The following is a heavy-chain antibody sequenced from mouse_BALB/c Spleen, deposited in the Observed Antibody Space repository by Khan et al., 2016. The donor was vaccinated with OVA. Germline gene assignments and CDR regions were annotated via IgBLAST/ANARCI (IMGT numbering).Heavy chain of an antibody. V-gene: IGHV5-6-5*01. Sequence: EVELVESGGGSVKPGGSLKLSCVVSGFTFSSYVMSWVRQTPEKRLEWVASISSGGSTYYPDSVKGRFTISRDNARNIVYLQMSSLRSGDMAMHFCTREAYRYDEYYFDYWGQGTTLTVSS. CDR2: ISSGGST. CDR3: TREAYRYDEYYFDY. CDR1: GFTFSSYV. D-gene: IGHD2-14*01. J-gene: IGHJ2*01.